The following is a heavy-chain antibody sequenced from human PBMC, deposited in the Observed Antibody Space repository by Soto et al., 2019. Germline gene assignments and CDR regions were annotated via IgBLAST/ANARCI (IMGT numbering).Heavy chain of an antibody. CDR2: MYWDDAA. V-gene: IGHV2-5*02. D-gene: IGHD2-15*01. Sequence: QITLKESGPPLVKPTQTLTLTCAFSGFSATSSGVGVAWLRQPPGKALEWLAVMYWDDAAQYRQSLKTRLTIIKDTSKHQVVITMSNMDPVDTRPYYCARLLRRALAYYFDSWGQGTLVTVTS. CDR3: ARLLRRALAYYFDS. J-gene: IGHJ4*02. CDR1: GFSATSSGVG.